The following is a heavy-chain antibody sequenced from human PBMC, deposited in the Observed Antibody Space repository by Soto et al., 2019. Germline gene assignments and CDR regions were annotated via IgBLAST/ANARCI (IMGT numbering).Heavy chain of an antibody. CDR2: INHSGST. CDR3: ARARYNWNYARYFDY. V-gene: IGHV4-34*01. Sequence: PSETLSLTCAVYGGSFSGYYWSWIRQPPGKGLEWIGEINHSGSTNYNPSLKSRVTISVDTSKNQFSLKLSSVTAADTAVYYCARARYNWNYARYFDYWGQGTLVTVSS. CDR1: GGSFSGYY. J-gene: IGHJ4*02. D-gene: IGHD1-7*01.